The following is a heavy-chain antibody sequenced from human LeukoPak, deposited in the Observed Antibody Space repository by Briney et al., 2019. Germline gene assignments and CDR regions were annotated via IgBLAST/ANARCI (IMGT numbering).Heavy chain of an antibody. J-gene: IGHJ3*02. CDR2: VRKKSHGYTT. Sequence: GGSLRLSCEASGFIFSAYIMDWVRQAPGKGLEWVGRVRKKSHGYTTEYAASVKGRFVISRDDSEDSMFLQMNSLQIEDTAVYYCTREGGEGDYTAFYIWGQGTLVTVSS. CDR1: GFIFSAYI. CDR3: TREGGEGDYTAFYI. D-gene: IGHD3-16*01. V-gene: IGHV3-72*01.